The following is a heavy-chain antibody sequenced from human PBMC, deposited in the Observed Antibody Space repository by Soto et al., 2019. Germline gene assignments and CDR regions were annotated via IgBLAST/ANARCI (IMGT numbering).Heavy chain of an antibody. CDR2: ISGSGGST. CDR1: GFTFSSYA. CDR3: AKSVHGLSSGYYDY. V-gene: IGHV3-23*01. J-gene: IGHJ4*02. Sequence: PGGSLRLSCAASGFTFSSYAMSWVRQAPGKGLEWVSAISGSGGSTYYADSVKGRFTISRDNSKNTLYLQMNSLRAEDTAVYYCAKSVHGLSSGYYDYWGQGTLVTVSS. D-gene: IGHD3-22*01.